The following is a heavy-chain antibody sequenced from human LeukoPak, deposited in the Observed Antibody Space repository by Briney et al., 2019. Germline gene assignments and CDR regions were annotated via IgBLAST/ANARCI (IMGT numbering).Heavy chain of an antibody. D-gene: IGHD1-26*01. J-gene: IGHJ4*02. V-gene: IGHV3-13*04. CDR3: ARDQWELLYY. CDR1: GFTFRNYD. Sequence: GGSLRLSCAASGFTFRNYDMHWVRQVAGKGLEWVSGIGTAGDTYYPASVKGRFTISRENAMDSLHLQMNSLRAGDTAVYYCARDQWELLYYWGQGTLVTVSS. CDR2: IGTAGDT.